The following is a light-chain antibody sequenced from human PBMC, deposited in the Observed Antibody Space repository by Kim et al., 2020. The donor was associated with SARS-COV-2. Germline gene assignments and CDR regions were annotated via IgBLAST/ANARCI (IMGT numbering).Light chain of an antibody. J-gene: IGLJ2*01. Sequence: LTQPASVSGSPGQSITISCTGTSSDVGGYNYVSWYQQHPGKAPKLMIYDVSNRPSGVSNRFSGSKSGNTASLTISGLQAEDEADYYCSSYTSSSVVVFGGGTQLTVL. CDR3: SSYTSSSVVV. CDR1: SSDVGGYNY. V-gene: IGLV2-14*03. CDR2: DVS.